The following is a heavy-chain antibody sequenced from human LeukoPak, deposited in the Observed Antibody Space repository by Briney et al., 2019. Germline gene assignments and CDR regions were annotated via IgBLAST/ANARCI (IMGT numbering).Heavy chain of an antibody. Sequence: PGGSLRLSCAASGFTFSSYSMNWVRQAPGKGLEWVSSISSSSSYIYYADSVKGRFTISRDNSKNTLYLQMNSLRAEDTAVYYCAKDKNYDSSDSPFDYWGQGTLVTVSS. CDR2: ISSSSSYI. J-gene: IGHJ4*02. V-gene: IGHV3-21*04. CDR1: GFTFSSYS. D-gene: IGHD3-22*01. CDR3: AKDKNYDSSDSPFDY.